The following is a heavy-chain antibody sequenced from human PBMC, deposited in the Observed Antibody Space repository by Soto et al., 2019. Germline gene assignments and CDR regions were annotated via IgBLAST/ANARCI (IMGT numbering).Heavy chain of an antibody. V-gene: IGHV1-46*01. CDR2: INPSGGTT. D-gene: IGHD2-15*01. CDR1: GYTFTRYN. J-gene: IGHJ4*02. CDR3: ARVRGGGSEYFFDY. Sequence: ASVKVSCKAAGYTFTRYNVHWVRQAPGQGLEWMAIINPSGGTTYYVQKFEGRVTLTTDTSTSTVYMELSSLRSDDTAVYYCARVRGGGSEYFFDYWGQGTLVTVSS.